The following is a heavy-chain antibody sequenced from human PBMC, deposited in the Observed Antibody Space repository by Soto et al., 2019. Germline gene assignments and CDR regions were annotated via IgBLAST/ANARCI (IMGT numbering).Heavy chain of an antibody. V-gene: IGHV1-69*01. Sequence: QAQLEQSGGEVKKPGSSVKVSCKASRVAFSKFIVTWVRQAPGLGLEWVGGIIPNFGTANYAQKFQGRVRITADEATSTSYMEVNNLRSEDTAVYYCAKVRYSSPMGYYYGMDVWGQGTTVTVSS. CDR3: AKVRYSSPMGYYYGMDV. J-gene: IGHJ6*02. D-gene: IGHD6-19*01. CDR1: RVAFSKFI. CDR2: IIPNFGTA.